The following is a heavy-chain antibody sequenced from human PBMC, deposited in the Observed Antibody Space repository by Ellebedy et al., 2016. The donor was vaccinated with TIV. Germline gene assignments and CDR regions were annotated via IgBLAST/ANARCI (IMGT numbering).Heavy chain of an antibody. CDR2: IYPGDSDP. J-gene: IGHJ4*02. Sequence: GESLKISCKGSGYSFNNYWIAWVRQMPGKGLECMGIIYPGDSDPRYSPSFQGQVTISADKSISTAYLQWSSLKASDTAMYYCARQGRDSSGYYYFYWGRGTLVTVSS. D-gene: IGHD3-22*01. CDR3: ARQGRDSSGYYYFY. V-gene: IGHV5-51*01. CDR1: GYSFNNYW.